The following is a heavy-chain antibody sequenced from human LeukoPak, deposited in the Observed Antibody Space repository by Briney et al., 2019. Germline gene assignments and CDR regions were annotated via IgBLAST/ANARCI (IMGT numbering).Heavy chain of an antibody. J-gene: IGHJ4*02. V-gene: IGHV3-30-3*01. CDR2: ISYDGSNK. D-gene: IGHD3-22*01. CDR1: GFTFSSYA. CDR3: AKGSGDSSGYDWYYFDY. Sequence: GGSLRLSCAASGFTFSSYAMHWVRQAPGKGLEWVAVISYDGSNKYYADSVKGRFTISRDNSKNTLYLQMNSLRAEDTAVYYCAKGSGDSSGYDWYYFDYWGQGTLVTVSS.